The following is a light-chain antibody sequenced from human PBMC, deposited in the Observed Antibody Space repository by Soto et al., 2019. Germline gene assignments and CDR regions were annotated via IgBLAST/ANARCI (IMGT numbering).Light chain of an antibody. CDR3: VKSVRFPLT. J-gene: IGKJ4*01. CDR1: RSLVHTDGNTY. Sequence: EIVMPQTPLSSPVTLGQPVSISCRSSRSLVHTDGNTYLSWLHQRTGQPPRILIYKVSVRFSGVPDRFSGSGTGTDLTLKISRVEAEDVGVYYCVKSVRFPLTXGGGTKVDIK. CDR2: KVS. V-gene: IGKV2-24*01.